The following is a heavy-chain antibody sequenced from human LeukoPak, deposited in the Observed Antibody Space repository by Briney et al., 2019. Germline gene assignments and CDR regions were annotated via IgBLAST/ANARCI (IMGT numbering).Heavy chain of an antibody. CDR2: IYYSGST. J-gene: IGHJ4*02. CDR3: ARRYYDILTGYYEIYYFDY. D-gene: IGHD3-9*01. Sequence: SETLSLTCTVSGGSISSSSYYWGWVRQPPGKGLEWIGSIYYSGSTYYNPSLKSRVTISVDTSKNQFSLKLSSVTAADTAVYYCARRYYDILTGYYEIYYFDYWGQGTLVTVSS. V-gene: IGHV4-39*01. CDR1: GGSISSSSYY.